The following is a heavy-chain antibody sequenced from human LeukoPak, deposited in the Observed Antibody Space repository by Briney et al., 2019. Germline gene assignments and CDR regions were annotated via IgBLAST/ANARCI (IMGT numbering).Heavy chain of an antibody. CDR3: ARDRFSVLLWFGEDPRMAFDI. J-gene: IGHJ3*02. V-gene: IGHV4-39*07. Sequence: SETLSLTCTVSGGSISSSSYYWGWIRQPPGKGLEWIGSIYYSGSTYYNPSLKSRVTISVDTSKNQFSLKLSSVTAADTAVYYCARDRFSVLLWFGEDPRMAFDIWGQGTMVTISS. D-gene: IGHD3-10*01. CDR2: IYYSGST. CDR1: GGSISSSSYY.